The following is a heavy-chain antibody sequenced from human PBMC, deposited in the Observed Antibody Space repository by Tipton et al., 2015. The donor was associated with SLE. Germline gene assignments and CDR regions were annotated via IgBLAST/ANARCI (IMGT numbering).Heavy chain of an antibody. CDR3: ARSYTNEPADY. Sequence: TLSLTCTVSGGSISSYYWSWIRRPPGKGLEWIGYIYYSGSTNYNPSLKSRVTISVDTSKNQFSLKLSSVTAADTAVYYCARSYTNEPADYWGQGTLVTVSS. CDR2: IYYSGST. J-gene: IGHJ4*02. V-gene: IGHV4-59*07. D-gene: IGHD2-8*01. CDR1: GGSISSYY.